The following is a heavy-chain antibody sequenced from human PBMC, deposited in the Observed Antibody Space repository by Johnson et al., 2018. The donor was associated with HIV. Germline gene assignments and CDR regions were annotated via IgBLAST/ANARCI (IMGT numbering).Heavy chain of an antibody. CDR2: IHQAGSER. D-gene: IGHD5-12*01. CDR3: ASGDDDGF. CDR1: GLTFSSYA. J-gene: IGHJ3*01. V-gene: IGHV3-7*03. Sequence: VQLAESGGGVVQPGGPLRPSCAASGLTFSSYAMHWVRQAQGQGLAWVAHIHQAGSERYYVAPVPGRFTTSRDNATNSVYLQMNGLRAEETAVYYCASGDDDGFWGQGTKV.